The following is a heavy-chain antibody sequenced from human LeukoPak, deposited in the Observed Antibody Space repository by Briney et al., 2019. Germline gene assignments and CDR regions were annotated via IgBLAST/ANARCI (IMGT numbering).Heavy chain of an antibody. CDR2: IYYSGST. CDR3: ARVEIGSYYDFWSGYYSDAFDI. CDR1: GGSISSYY. D-gene: IGHD3-3*01. Sequence: SETLSLTCTVSGGSISSYYWSWIRQPSGKGLEWIGYIYYSGSTNYNPSLKSRVTISVDTSKNQFSLKLSSVTAADTAVYYCARVEIGSYYDFWSGYYSDAFDIWGQGTMVTVSS. J-gene: IGHJ3*02. V-gene: IGHV4-59*01.